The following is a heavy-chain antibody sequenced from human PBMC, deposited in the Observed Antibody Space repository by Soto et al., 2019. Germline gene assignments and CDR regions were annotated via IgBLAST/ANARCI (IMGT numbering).Heavy chain of an antibody. CDR1: GYTFTSYG. V-gene: IGHV1-18*04. D-gene: IGHD3-16*02. Sequence: GASVKVSCKASGYTFTSYGVSWVRQAPGQGLEWMGWISAYNGNTNYAQKLQGRVTMTTDTSTSTAYMELRSLRSDDTAVYYCARDDYVRGSYRSPPWYFDYWGQGTLVTVSS. CDR2: ISAYNGNT. J-gene: IGHJ4*02. CDR3: ARDDYVRGSYRSPPWYFDY.